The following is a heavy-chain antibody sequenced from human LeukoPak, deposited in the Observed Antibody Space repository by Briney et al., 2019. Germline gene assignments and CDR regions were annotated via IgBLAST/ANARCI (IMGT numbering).Heavy chain of an antibody. V-gene: IGHV3-23*01. D-gene: IGHD1-26*01. Sequence: GGSETLSCTARGYTCSSYDIIWLRKAPGKGLEWVSGFSASGGSTYYADSVKGRFTISRDNAKNTLYLQMTSLRAEDTAVYYCAKGNSRRYLKYMDYWGKGTLVTVSA. CDR2: FSASGGST. CDR1: GYTCSSYD. J-gene: IGHJ4*02. CDR3: AKGNSRRYLKYMDY.